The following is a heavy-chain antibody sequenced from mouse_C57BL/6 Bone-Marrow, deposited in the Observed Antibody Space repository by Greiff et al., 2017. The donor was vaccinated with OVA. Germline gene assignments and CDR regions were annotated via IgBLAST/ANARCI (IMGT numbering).Heavy chain of an antibody. V-gene: IGHV10-3*01. J-gene: IGHJ4*01. CDR3: WREDDCYYYAMDD. D-gene: IGHD2-4*01. CDR2: IRSKSSNYAT. CDR1: GFTFNTYA. Sequence: EAGGGLVQPKGSLKLSCAASGFTFNTYAMHWVRQAPGKGLEWAARIRSKSSNYATYYADSVKDRFTISRDDSQSMLYLQMNNLKTEETAMYAVWREDDCYYYAMDDWGQGTSGTVSS.